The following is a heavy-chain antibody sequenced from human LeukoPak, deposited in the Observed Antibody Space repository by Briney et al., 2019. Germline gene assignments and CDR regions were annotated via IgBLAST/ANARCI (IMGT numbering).Heavy chain of an antibody. CDR1: GGSIDSYY. CDR2: IYYSGST. Sequence: SETLSLTCTVSGGSIDSYYWSWIRQPPGKGLEWIGYIYYSGSTDYIPSLKSRVTISVDTSKNQFSLKLSSVTAADTAVYYCARYHSRGVAYCGQGTLVTVSS. V-gene: IGHV4-59*01. D-gene: IGHD3-10*01. CDR3: ARYHSRGVAY. J-gene: IGHJ4*02.